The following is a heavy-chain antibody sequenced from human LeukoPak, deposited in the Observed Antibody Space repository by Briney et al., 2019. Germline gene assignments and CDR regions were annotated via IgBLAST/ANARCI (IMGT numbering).Heavy chain of an antibody. CDR3: ARGGLGLLFFRAHRVSWFDP. Sequence: SEPLSLTCAVYGGSFSGYYWSWIRQPPGKGLEWIGEINHSESTNYNPPLKSRVNISVDTSKNQFSLKLSSVTAADTAVYYCARGGLGLLFFRAHRVSWFDPWGQGTLVTVSS. V-gene: IGHV4-34*01. D-gene: IGHD3-3*01. CDR2: INHSEST. CDR1: GGSFSGYY. J-gene: IGHJ5*02.